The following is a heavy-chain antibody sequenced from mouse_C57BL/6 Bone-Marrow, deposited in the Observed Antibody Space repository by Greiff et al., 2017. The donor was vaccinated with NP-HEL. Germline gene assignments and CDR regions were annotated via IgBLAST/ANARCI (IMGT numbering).Heavy chain of an antibody. D-gene: IGHD1-1*01. CDR1: GYTFTSYW. CDR2: IDPSDSYT. CDR3: ARGFITTVVARYFDV. V-gene: IGHV1-50*01. J-gene: IGHJ1*03. Sequence: QVHVKQPGAELVKPGASVKLSCKASGYTFTSYWMQWVKQRPGRGLEWIGEIDPSDSYTNYNQKFKGKATLTVDTSSSTAYMQLSSLTSEDSAVYYCARGFITTVVARYFDVWGTGTTVTVSS.